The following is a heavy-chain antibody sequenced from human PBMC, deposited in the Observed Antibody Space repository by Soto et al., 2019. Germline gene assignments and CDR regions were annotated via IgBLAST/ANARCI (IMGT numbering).Heavy chain of an antibody. CDR2: INSDGSST. J-gene: IGHJ6*02. CDR3: AREEDTAMFLYYYYYGMDV. D-gene: IGHD5-18*01. V-gene: IGHV3-74*01. CDR1: GFTFSSYW. Sequence: EVQLVESGGGLVQPGGSLRLSCAASGFTFSSYWMHWVRQAPGKGLVWVSRINSDGSSTSYAESVKGRFTISRDNAKNTLYLQMNSLRAEDTAVYYCAREEDTAMFLYYYYYGMDVWGQGTTVTVSS.